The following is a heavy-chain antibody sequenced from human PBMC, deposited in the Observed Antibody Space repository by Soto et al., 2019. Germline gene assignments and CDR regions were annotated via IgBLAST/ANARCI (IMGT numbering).Heavy chain of an antibody. V-gene: IGHV3-21*06. CDR2: ISSSSTDI. J-gene: IGHJ4*02. CDR1: GFTFSTYT. CDR3: ARESEDLTSNFDY. Sequence: EVQLVEFGGGLVKPGGSLRLSCAASGFTFSTYTMNWVRQAPGKGLEWVSSISSSSTDIYYADSLKGRFTISRDNAKNSLYLEMNSLRAEDTAVYYCARESEDLTSNFDYWGQGTLVTVSS.